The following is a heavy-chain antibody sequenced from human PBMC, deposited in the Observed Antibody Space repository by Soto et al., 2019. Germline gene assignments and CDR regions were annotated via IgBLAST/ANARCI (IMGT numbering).Heavy chain of an antibody. V-gene: IGHV5-51*01. CDR3: ARQNWNYDYYYGMDV. Sequence: PGESLKISCKGSGYSFTSYWIGWVRQMPGKGLEWMGIIYPGDSDTRYSPSFQGQVTISADKSISTAYLQWSSLKASDTAMYYCARQNWNYDYYYGMDVWGQGTTVTVS. D-gene: IGHD1-1*01. CDR1: GYSFTSYW. J-gene: IGHJ6*02. CDR2: IYPGDSDT.